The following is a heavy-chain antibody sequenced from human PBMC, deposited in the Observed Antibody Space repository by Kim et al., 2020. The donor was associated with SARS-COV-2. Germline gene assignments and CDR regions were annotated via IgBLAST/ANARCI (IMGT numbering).Heavy chain of an antibody. J-gene: IGHJ4*02. V-gene: IGHV4-39*01. D-gene: IGHD3-16*02. CDR1: GGSISSSSYY. CDR3: ARLGMGENYLSYDYVWGSYRYLFDY. CDR2: IYYSGST. Sequence: SETLSLTCTVSGGSISSSSYYWGWIRQPPGKGLEWIGSIYYSGSTYYNPSLKSRVTISVDTSKNQFSLKLSSVTAADTAVYYCARLGMGENYLSYDYVWGSYRYLFDYWGQGTLVTVSS.